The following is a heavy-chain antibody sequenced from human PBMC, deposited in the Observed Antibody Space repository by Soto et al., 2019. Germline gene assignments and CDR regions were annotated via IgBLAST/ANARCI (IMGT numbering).Heavy chain of an antibody. CDR1: GFTFSIYA. V-gene: IGHV3-23*01. CDR3: AKAPGYSSGWYSAD. Sequence: PGGSLRLSCAASGFTFSIYAMSWVRQAPGKGLEWVSAISGSGGSTYYADSVKGRFTISRDNSKNTLYLQMNSLRAEDTAVYYCAKAPGYSSGWYSADWGQGTLVTVSS. CDR2: ISGSGGST. J-gene: IGHJ4*02. D-gene: IGHD6-19*01.